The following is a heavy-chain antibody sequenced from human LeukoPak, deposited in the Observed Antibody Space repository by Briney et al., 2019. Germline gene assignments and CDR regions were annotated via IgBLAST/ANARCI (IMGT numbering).Heavy chain of an antibody. CDR2: IRYDGSNK. J-gene: IGHJ4*02. CDR3: AKEISFGIFGVVTPSDY. V-gene: IGHV3-30*02. D-gene: IGHD3-3*01. CDR1: GFTFSNYG. Sequence: GGSLRLSCAASGFTFSNYGMHWVRQAPGKGLEWVAFIRYDGSNKYYADSVKGRFTISRDNPKNALYLQMNSLRAEDTAVYYCAKEISFGIFGVVTPSDYWGQGTLVTVSS.